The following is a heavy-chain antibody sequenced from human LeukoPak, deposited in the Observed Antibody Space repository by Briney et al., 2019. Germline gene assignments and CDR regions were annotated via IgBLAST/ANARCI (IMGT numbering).Heavy chain of an antibody. CDR2: IRCDGSNK. CDR3: AKDSGYEDYYYYYMDV. Sequence: GGSLRLSCAASGFTFSSYGMPWVPQAPGKGLEWVAFIRCDGSNKYYADSVKGRFTISRDNSKNTLYLQMNSLRAEDTAVYYCAKDSGYEDYYYYYMDVWGKGTTVTVSS. CDR1: GFTFSSYG. D-gene: IGHD5-18*01. V-gene: IGHV3-30*02. J-gene: IGHJ6*03.